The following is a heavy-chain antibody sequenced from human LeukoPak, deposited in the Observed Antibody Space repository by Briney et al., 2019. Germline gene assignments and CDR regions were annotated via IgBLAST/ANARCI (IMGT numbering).Heavy chain of an antibody. CDR3: ARFSSGWSPSGFDY. D-gene: IGHD6-19*01. J-gene: IGHJ4*02. Sequence: GALRLSCAASGFTFSSYWMHWVRQGPGKELTWVSHINSDGTTTNYADSVNGRFTISRDNAKNTLYLQMNSLRVEDTAVYYCARFSSGWSPSGFDYWGQGTLVTVSS. CDR2: INSDGTTT. V-gene: IGHV3-74*01. CDR1: GFTFSSYW.